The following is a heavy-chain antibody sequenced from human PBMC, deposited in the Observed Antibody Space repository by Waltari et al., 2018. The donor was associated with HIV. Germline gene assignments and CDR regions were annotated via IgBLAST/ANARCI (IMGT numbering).Heavy chain of an antibody. Sequence: VQLVESGGDVVQPGRSLSRSWVASGLTFNPYAMHWVRQAPGKGLEWVAVISWDGSNKHYADSVKGRCTISRDNSRNSLYLQMSSLRAEDTAVYYCGREGDYYDSSPFDYWGQGTLVTVSS. J-gene: IGHJ4*02. D-gene: IGHD3-22*01. CDR3: GREGDYYDSSPFDY. CDR2: ISWDGSNK. V-gene: IGHV3-30-3*01. CDR1: GLTFNPYA.